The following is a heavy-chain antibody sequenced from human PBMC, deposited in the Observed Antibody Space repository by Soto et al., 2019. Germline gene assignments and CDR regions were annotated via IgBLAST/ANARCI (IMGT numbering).Heavy chain of an antibody. D-gene: IGHD6-19*01. Sequence: ASVKVSCKASGYTFTSYGISWVRQAPGQGLERMGWISAYNGNTNYAQKFQGRVTMTTDTSTITAYMELRSLRSDYTAVYYCARQPVSGTAFFDYWGQGTLVTVSS. CDR1: GYTFTSYG. CDR2: ISAYNGNT. V-gene: IGHV1-18*01. CDR3: ARQPVSGTAFFDY. J-gene: IGHJ4*02.